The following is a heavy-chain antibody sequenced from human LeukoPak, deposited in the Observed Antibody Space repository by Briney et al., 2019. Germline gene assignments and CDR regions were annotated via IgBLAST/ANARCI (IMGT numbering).Heavy chain of an antibody. Sequence: GGSLRLSCAASGFTFSSYSMSWVRQAPGKGLEWVSVIYSGGSTYYADSVKGRFTISRHNSKNTLYLQMNSLRAEDTAVYYCARDQRLGGYYYYGMDVWGQGTTVTVSS. CDR3: ARDQRLGGYYYYGMDV. CDR2: IYSGGST. CDR1: GFTFSSYS. V-gene: IGHV3-53*04. J-gene: IGHJ6*02. D-gene: IGHD3-16*01.